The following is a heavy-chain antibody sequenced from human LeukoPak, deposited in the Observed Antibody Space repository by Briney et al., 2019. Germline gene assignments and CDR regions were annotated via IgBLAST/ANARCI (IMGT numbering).Heavy chain of an antibody. Sequence: PSQTLSLTRTVSGGSISSGDYYWSWIRQPPGKGLEWIGYIYYSGSTYYNPSLKSRVTISVDTSKNQFSLKLSSVTAADTAVYYCARDVGSSGWYGGFTVAWGQGTLVTVSS. D-gene: IGHD6-19*01. J-gene: IGHJ5*02. V-gene: IGHV4-30-4*08. CDR3: ARDVGSSGWYGGFTVA. CDR2: IYYSGST. CDR1: GGSISSGDYY.